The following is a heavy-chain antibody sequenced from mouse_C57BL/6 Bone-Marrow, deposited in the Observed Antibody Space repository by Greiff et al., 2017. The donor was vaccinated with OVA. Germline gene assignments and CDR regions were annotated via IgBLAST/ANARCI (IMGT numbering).Heavy chain of an antibody. CDR2: ISSGGSYT. CDR1: GFTFSSYG. Sequence: EVMLVESGGDLVKPGGSLKLSCAASGFTFSSYGMSWVRQTPVKRLEWVATISSGGSYTYYPDSVKGRFTISRDNAKNTLYLQMSSLKSEDTAMYYCARRDYYGSVFDYWGQGTTLTVSS. CDR3: ARRDYYGSVFDY. V-gene: IGHV5-6*01. J-gene: IGHJ2*01. D-gene: IGHD1-1*01.